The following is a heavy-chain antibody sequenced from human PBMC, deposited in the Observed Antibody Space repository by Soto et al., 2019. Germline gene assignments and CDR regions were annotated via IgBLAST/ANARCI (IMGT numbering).Heavy chain of an antibody. V-gene: IGHV3-30*18. J-gene: IGHJ4*02. CDR2: ISYDGSNK. Sequence: QVRLVESGGGVVQPGTSLRLSCAASGFTFSSYNMHWVRQAPGKGLEWVAIISYDGSNKNYADSVKGRFTISRDNSKNALYLQMNSPRPEDTAVFYCAKAPAGIAVFDYWGQGTLVTVSS. CDR1: GFTFSSYN. CDR3: AKAPAGIAVFDY. D-gene: IGHD6-19*01.